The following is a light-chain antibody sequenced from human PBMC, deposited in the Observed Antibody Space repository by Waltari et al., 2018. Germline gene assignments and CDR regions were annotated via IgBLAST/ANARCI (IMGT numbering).Light chain of an antibody. J-gene: IGKJ2*01. V-gene: IGKV3-15*01. CDR3: HQYNNGPPYN. CDR1: QSVTTH. Sequence: EIVMTQSPATLSVSPGERAVLSCRASQSVTTHLAWSQQKPGPAPRLLIYGASTRATNIPARFSGSGSGTEFNLTISSLQSEDFAVYYCHQYNNGPPYNFGQGTKLEI. CDR2: GAS.